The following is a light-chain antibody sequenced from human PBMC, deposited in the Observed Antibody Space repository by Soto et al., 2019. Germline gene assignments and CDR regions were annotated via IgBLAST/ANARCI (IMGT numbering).Light chain of an antibody. CDR1: SGSVSTSNY. Sequence: QAVVTQEPSFSVSPGGTVTLTCGLSSGSVSTSNYPSWYQQTPGQAPRTLIYSTNTRSSGVPDRFSGSILGNKVALTITGAQADDESDYYCVLYMGSGLWVFGGGTKVTVL. CDR2: STN. CDR3: VLYMGSGLWV. V-gene: IGLV8-61*01. J-gene: IGLJ3*02.